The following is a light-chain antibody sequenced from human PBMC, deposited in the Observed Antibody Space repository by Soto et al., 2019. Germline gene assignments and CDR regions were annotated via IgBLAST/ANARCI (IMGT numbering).Light chain of an antibody. CDR3: QQYTSYSRA. V-gene: IGKV1-5*01. CDR1: QSISHF. CDR2: DAS. Sequence: DIQMTQSPSTLSASVGDRVTITCRASQSISHFLAWYQQKPGKVPKLLIYDASNLGSGVPSRFSGSGSGTDFTLTISGLQPDDFTTYYCQQYTSYSRAVGQGTKVDLK. J-gene: IGKJ1*01.